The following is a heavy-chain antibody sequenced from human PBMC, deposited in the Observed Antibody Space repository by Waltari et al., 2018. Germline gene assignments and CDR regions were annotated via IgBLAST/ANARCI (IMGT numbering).Heavy chain of an antibody. D-gene: IGHD6-6*01. J-gene: IGHJ5*02. CDR1: GGSISSYY. Sequence: QVQLQESGPGLVKPSETLSLTCTVSGGSISSYYWSWIRQPPGNGLEWIGYIYYSGRPNYNPAFRSRVTMSVDTSKNQFSLKLSSVTAADTAVYYCARDLPALDDSSSSDWFDPWGQGTLVTDSS. CDR3: ARDLPALDDSSSSDWFDP. V-gene: IGHV4-59*12. CDR2: IYYSGRP.